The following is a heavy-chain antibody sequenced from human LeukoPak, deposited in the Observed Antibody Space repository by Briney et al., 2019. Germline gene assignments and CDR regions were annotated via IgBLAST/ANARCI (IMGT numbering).Heavy chain of an antibody. V-gene: IGHV4-38-2*01. CDR3: ARGEMITFGGVIVIPVGAFDI. J-gene: IGHJ3*02. Sequence: PSETLSLTCAVSGYSISSGYYWGWIRQPPGKGLEWIGNIYHSGSTYYNPSLKSRVTISVDTSKNQFSLKLSSVTAADTAVYYCARGEMITFGGVIVIPVGAFDIWGQGTMVTVSS. D-gene: IGHD3-16*02. CDR2: IYHSGST. CDR1: GYSISSGYY.